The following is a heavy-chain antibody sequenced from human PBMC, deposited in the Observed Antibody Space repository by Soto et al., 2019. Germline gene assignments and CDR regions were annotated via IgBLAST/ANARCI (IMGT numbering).Heavy chain of an antibody. CDR3: ARDFRVRGVIYYYYGMDV. J-gene: IGHJ6*02. Sequence: LRLSCAASGFTFSSYEMNWVRQAPGKGLEWVSYISSSGSTIYYADSVKGRFTISRDNAKNSLYLQMNSLRAEDTAVYYCARDFRVRGVIYYYYGMDVWGQGTTVTVSS. CDR2: ISSSGSTI. D-gene: IGHD3-10*01. CDR1: GFTFSSYE. V-gene: IGHV3-48*03.